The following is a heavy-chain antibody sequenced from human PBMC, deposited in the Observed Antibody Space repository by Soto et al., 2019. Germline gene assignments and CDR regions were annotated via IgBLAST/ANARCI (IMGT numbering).Heavy chain of an antibody. CDR3: ARVPRYCSGGSCRPAAYYFDY. CDR1: GGTFSSYA. V-gene: IGHV1-69*12. D-gene: IGHD2-15*01. CDR2: IIPIFGTA. Sequence: QVQLVQSGAEVKKPGSSVKVSCKASGGTFSSYAISWVRQAPGQGLEWMGGIIPIFGTANYAQKFQGRVTITADESTSTAYMELSSLRSEDTAVYYCARVPRYCSGGSCRPAAYYFDYWGQGTLVTVSS. J-gene: IGHJ4*02.